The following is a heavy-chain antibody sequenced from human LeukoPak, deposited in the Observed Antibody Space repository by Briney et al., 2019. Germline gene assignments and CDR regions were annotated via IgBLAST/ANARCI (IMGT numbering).Heavy chain of an antibody. J-gene: IGHJ4*02. CDR3: ARAEEGVWLRGYFDY. CDR1: GFTFSSYA. V-gene: IGHV3-23*01. D-gene: IGHD5-12*01. CDR2: ISGSGGST. Sequence: GGSLRLSCAASGFTFSSYAMSWVRQAPGKGLEWVSAISGSGGSTYYADSVKGRFTISRDNSKNTLYLQMNSLRAEDTAVYYCARAEEGVWLRGYFDYWGQGTLVTVSS.